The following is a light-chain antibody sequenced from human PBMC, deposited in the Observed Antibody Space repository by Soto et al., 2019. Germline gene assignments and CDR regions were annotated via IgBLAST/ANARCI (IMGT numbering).Light chain of an antibody. CDR1: QSVSNNY. J-gene: IGKJ1*01. CDR3: QQYNNWPRT. CDR2: GAS. V-gene: IGKV3-20*01. Sequence: ESVLTESPGTLSLSPGERATVSCRASQSVSNNYLAWYQQKPGQAPRLLIYGASNRATGIPDRFSGSGSGTDFTLTISSLQSEDFAVYYCQQYNNWPRTFGQGTKVDIK.